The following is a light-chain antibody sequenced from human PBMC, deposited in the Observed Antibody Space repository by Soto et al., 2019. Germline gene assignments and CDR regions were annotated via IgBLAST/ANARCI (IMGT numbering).Light chain of an antibody. CDR1: QGISSY. Sequence: AIRMTQSPSSFSASTGDRVTITCRASQGISSYLAWYQQKPGKAPKLLIYAASTLQRGVPSRFSGSGSGTDFTLTISCLQSEDFATYYCQQYYSYPMYTFGQGTKLEIK. J-gene: IGKJ2*01. CDR2: AAS. V-gene: IGKV1-8*01. CDR3: QQYYSYPMYT.